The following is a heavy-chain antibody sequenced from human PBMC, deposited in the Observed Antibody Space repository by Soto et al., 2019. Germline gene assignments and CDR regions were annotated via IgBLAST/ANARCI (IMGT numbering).Heavy chain of an antibody. CDR2: ISFDGSNT. Sequence: QVQLVESGGGVVQPGRSLRLSCAASGFTFSSYAMHWVRQAPGKGLEWVAVISFDGSNTYYADSVKGRFTFSRDNSKNTLYLQMNSLRPEDTAVYYCAKGEGSYYYYGTDVWGQGTTVTVS. J-gene: IGHJ6*02. D-gene: IGHD3-10*01. CDR3: AKGEGSYYYYGTDV. CDR1: GFTFSSYA. V-gene: IGHV3-30*18.